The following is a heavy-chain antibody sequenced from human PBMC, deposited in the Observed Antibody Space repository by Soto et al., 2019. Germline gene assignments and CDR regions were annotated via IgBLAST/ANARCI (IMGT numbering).Heavy chain of an antibody. D-gene: IGHD5-18*01. CDR1: GGSISNYY. J-gene: IGHJ4*02. CDR2: IYSSGST. CDR3: ARDHPHSYGIYYFDY. Sequence: XXTLSLACTVSGGSISNYYWRWIRQPPGKGLEWIGYIYSSGSTNYNPSLKSRVTISADTSKNQVSLKLTSVTAADTAVYYCARDHPHSYGIYYFDYWGQGTLVTVSS. V-gene: IGHV4-59*01.